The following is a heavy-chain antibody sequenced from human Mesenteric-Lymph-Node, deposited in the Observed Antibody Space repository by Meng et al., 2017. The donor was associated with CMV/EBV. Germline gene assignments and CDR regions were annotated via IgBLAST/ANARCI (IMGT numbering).Heavy chain of an antibody. V-gene: IGHV3-74*01. CDR3: VRGTVNWRGVDY. CDR1: GFTFSPHW. Sequence: GGSLRLSCAVSGFTFSPHWMHWVRQAPGQWLVWVADIHPDGSVTAYADSVKGRFTISRDNAKNTLYLQMNNLRAEDTAVYYCVRGTVNWRGVDYWGQGTLVTVSS. CDR2: IHPDGSVT. J-gene: IGHJ4*02. D-gene: IGHD1-1*01.